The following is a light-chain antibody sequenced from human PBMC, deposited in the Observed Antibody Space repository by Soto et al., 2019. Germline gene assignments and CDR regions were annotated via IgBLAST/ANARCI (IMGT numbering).Light chain of an antibody. V-gene: IGKV3-20*01. CDR1: QSVSSSY. Sequence: EIVLTQSPGTLSLSPGERATLSCRASQSVSSSYLAWYQQKPGQAPRLLMFRTSSRATGFPARFSGSGYGTDFTLTISSLQPEDFATYYCQQANSFPITFGQGTRLEIK. CDR2: RTS. CDR3: QQANSFPIT. J-gene: IGKJ5*01.